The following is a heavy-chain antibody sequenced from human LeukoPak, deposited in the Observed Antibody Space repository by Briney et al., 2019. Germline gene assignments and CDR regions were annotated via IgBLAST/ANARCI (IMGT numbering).Heavy chain of an antibody. V-gene: IGHV5-10-1*01. CDR3: ASYGSNYANWFDP. D-gene: IGHD4-11*01. CDR2: IDPTDSYT. Sequence: GESLKISYQGSGYSFTTYWISWVRQMPGQGLEWMGRIDPTDSYTNYSPPFQGHVTISADKSISTTYLQCRSLKPPDTPMYYCASYGSNYANWFDPWGQGTLVTVSS. CDR1: GYSFTTYW. J-gene: IGHJ5*02.